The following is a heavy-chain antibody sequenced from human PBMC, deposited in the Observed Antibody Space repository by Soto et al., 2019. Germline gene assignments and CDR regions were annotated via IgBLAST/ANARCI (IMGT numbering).Heavy chain of an antibody. CDR3: AREGEAFDI. J-gene: IGHJ3*02. CDR1: GFTFRNYA. D-gene: IGHD3-16*01. Sequence: QVQVVESGGGVVQPGRSLRLSCAASGFTFRNYAIHWVRQAPDKGLEWVAFISYDGGDKYYADSVKGRFIISRDNSKNTLSLQMNSLTPEDTALYYCAREGEAFDIWGQGTLVTVSS. V-gene: IGHV3-30*04. CDR2: ISYDGGDK.